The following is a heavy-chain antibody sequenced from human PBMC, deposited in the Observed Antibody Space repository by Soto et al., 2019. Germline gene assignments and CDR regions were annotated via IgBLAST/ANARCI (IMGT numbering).Heavy chain of an antibody. Sequence: VQLVESGGGLVKPGGSLRLSCAVSGFTFSDYHMSWIRQAPGKGLEWVASIDSRSDTNYADSVKGRYTISRDSAKKSVFLRINSLRAGETALYYCARGTIMGPTPFDYWGQGTLVTVSS. V-gene: IGHV3-11*05. CDR2: IDSRSDT. CDR3: ARGTIMGPTPFDY. D-gene: IGHD1-26*01. CDR1: GFTFSDYH. J-gene: IGHJ4*02.